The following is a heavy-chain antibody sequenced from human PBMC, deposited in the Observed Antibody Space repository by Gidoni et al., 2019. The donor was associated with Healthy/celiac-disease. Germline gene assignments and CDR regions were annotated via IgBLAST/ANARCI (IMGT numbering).Heavy chain of an antibody. CDR1: GFTFSSYS. Sequence: EVQLVESGGGLVKPGGSLSLSCAASGFTFSSYSMNWVRQAPGKGLEWVSSISSSSSYIYYADSGKGRFTISRDNAKNSLDLQRNSLRAEDTAVYYCARDGDYGLYYYYGMDVWGQGTTVTVSS. CDR2: ISSSSSYI. J-gene: IGHJ6*02. V-gene: IGHV3-21*01. CDR3: ARDGDYGLYYYYGMDV. D-gene: IGHD4-17*01.